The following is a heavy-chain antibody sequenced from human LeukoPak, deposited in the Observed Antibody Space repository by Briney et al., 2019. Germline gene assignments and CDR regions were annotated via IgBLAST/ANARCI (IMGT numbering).Heavy chain of an antibody. CDR3: ARDYHGLDY. Sequence: GGSLRLSCAASGFTFRNFGMHWVRQAPGKGLEWGAVIWYDGNNKYYADSVKGRFTISRDNSKNTLYLQMKSLRAEDTAVYYCARDYHGLDYWGQGTLVTVSS. V-gene: IGHV3-33*01. D-gene: IGHD2-2*01. CDR1: GFTFRNFG. CDR2: IWYDGNNK. J-gene: IGHJ4*02.